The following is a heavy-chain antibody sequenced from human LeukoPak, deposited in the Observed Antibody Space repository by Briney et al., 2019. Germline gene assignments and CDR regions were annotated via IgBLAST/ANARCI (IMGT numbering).Heavy chain of an antibody. CDR2: ISGYNGNA. CDR3: ARDQGSSSGGAFGY. Sequence: GASVKVSCKASGYTFTSYGMSWVRQAPGQGLEWMGWISGYNGNANYAQKLQGRVTMTTDTATSTAYMELKSLRSDDTAVYYCARDQGSSSGGAFGYWGQGPLVTVSS. CDR1: GYTFTSYG. J-gene: IGHJ4*02. V-gene: IGHV1-18*01. D-gene: IGHD6-19*01.